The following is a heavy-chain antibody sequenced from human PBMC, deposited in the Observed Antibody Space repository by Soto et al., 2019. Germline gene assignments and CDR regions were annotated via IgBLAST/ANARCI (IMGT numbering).Heavy chain of an antibody. V-gene: IGHV3-33*01. CDR2: IWYDGSTK. J-gene: IGHJ4*02. CDR3: ARYSSAGLDY. CDR1: GFTFSSYG. Sequence: QVQLVESGGDVVQPGGSLRLSCAASGFTFSSYGMHWVRQAPGKGLEWAALIWYDGSTKYYADSVKGRYTISRDNSKNTMNLQMNRLRAEDTAVYYCARYSSAGLDYWGQGTLVTVSS. D-gene: IGHD6-25*01.